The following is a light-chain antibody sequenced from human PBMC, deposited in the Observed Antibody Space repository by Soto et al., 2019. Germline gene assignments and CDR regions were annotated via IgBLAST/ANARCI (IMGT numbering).Light chain of an antibody. V-gene: IGKV3-20*01. J-gene: IGKJ1*01. CDR2: DTS. CDR1: QSVSSNF. Sequence: EIVLTQSPGTLSLSPGDRATLSCRASQSVSSNFLAWYQQKPGPAPRLVISDTSDRATGITDRFSGSGSGTDFTLTIRRLEPEDFAVYYCQQYDTPWTFGQGTKGEIK. CDR3: QQYDTPWT.